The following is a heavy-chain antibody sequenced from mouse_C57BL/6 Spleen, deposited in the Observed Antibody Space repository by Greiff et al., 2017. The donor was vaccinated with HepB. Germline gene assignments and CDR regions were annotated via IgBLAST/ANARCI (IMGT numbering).Heavy chain of an antibody. CDR3: ARVDYGYAMDY. CDR1: GYSITSGSY. CDR2: ISYDGSN. J-gene: IGHJ4*01. Sequence: EVQLQESGPGLVKPSQSLSLTCSVTGYSITSGSYWNWLRQFPGNKLEWMGYISYDGSNNYNPSLKNRISITRDTSKNQFFLNLNSVTTEDTATYYCARVDYGYAMDYWGQGTSVTVSS. D-gene: IGHD1-1*01. V-gene: IGHV3-6*01.